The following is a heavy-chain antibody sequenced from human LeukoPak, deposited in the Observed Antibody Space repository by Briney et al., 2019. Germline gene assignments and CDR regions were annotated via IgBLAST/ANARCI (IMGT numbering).Heavy chain of an antibody. Sequence: PGGSLRLSCAASGFTFSSYGMHWVRQAPGKGLEWVAIIWYDGSNKYYADSVKGRFTISRDNAKNSLYLQMNSLRAEDTAVYYCARKLGPPDYWGQGTLVTVSS. J-gene: IGHJ4*02. CDR3: ARKLGPPDY. D-gene: IGHD7-27*01. CDR2: IWYDGSNK. CDR1: GFTFSSYG. V-gene: IGHV3-33*03.